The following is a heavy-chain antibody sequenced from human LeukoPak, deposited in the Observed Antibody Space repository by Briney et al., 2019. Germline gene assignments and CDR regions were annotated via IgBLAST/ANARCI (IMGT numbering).Heavy chain of an antibody. CDR2: IIPDSGGA. CDR1: GYTFTNYY. J-gene: IGHJ4*02. Sequence: VASVKVSCKTSGYTFTNYYVHWVRQAPGQGLEWMGYIIPDSGGADYDQRFQGRVTMTRDKSISTVYMELSSLRSDDTAVYYCSTEDKYCSGANCGKYWGQGTLVTVSS. D-gene: IGHD2-15*01. CDR3: STEDKYCSGANCGKY. V-gene: IGHV1-2*02.